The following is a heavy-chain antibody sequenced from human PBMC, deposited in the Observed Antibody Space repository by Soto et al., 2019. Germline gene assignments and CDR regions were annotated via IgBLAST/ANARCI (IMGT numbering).Heavy chain of an antibody. CDR3: ARSAIVATTHYYYYMDV. J-gene: IGHJ6*03. CDR2: IIPILGIA. V-gene: IGHV1-69*02. Sequence: SVKVSCKASGGTLSSYTISWVRQAPGQGLEWMGRIIPILGIANYAQKFQGRVTITADKSTSTAYMELSSLRSEDTAVYYCARSAIVATTHYYYYMDVWGKGTTVTVSS. D-gene: IGHD5-12*01. CDR1: GGTLSSYT.